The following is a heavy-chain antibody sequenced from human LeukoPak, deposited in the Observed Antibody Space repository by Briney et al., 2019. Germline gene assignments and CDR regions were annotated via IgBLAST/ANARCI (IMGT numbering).Heavy chain of an antibody. Sequence: GGSLRLSCAASGFTFSNAWMSWVRQAPGKGLEWVSYISSSSNTIYYADSVKGRFTISRDNAKNSLYLQMNSLRAEDTAVYYCARDGKTWIQLWTDYMDVWGKGTTVTVSS. CDR3: ARDGKTWIQLWTDYMDV. CDR1: GFTFSNAW. J-gene: IGHJ6*03. D-gene: IGHD5-18*01. V-gene: IGHV3-48*01. CDR2: ISSSSNTI.